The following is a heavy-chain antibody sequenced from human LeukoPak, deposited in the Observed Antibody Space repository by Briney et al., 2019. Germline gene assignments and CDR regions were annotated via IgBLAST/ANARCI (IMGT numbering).Heavy chain of an antibody. J-gene: IGHJ4*02. Sequence: PGRSLRLSCAASGFTFSSYAMHWVRQAPGKGLEWVAVISYDGSNKYYADSVKGRFTISRDNSKNTLYLQMNSLRAEDTAVYYCAKDFLSSTSSWGQGTLVTVSS. CDR2: ISYDGSNK. CDR1: GFTFSSYA. CDR3: AKDFLSSTSS. V-gene: IGHV3-30-3*01. D-gene: IGHD2-2*01.